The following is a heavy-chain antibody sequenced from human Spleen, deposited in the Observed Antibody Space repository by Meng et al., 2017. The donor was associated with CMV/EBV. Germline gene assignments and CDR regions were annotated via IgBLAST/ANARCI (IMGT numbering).Heavy chain of an antibody. CDR1: GITVNRDY. J-gene: IGHJ4*02. CDR3: AKGGYGSSWRYYFDY. V-gene: IGHV3-23*01. CDR2: ISGSGDST. Sequence: GESLKISCVASGITVNRDYISWVRQAPGKGLEWVSGISGSGDSTYYADSVKGRFTISRDTSKNTLYLQMNSLRAEDTAVYYCAKGGYGSSWRYYFDYWGQGTLVTVSS. D-gene: IGHD6-13*01.